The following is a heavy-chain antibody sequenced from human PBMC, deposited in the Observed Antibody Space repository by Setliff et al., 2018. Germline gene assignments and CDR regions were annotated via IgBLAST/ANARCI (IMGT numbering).Heavy chain of an antibody. CDR2: INHSGST. Sequence: SETLSLTCAVYGGSFSGYYWSWIGQPPGKGLEWIGEINHSGSTNYNPSLKSRVTISVDTSKNQFSLKLSSVTAADTAVYYCARGGYSRGPPVYYFDYWGQGTLVTVS. V-gene: IGHV4-34*01. CDR1: GGSFSGYY. CDR3: ARGGYSRGPPVYYFDY. J-gene: IGHJ4*02. D-gene: IGHD5-12*01.